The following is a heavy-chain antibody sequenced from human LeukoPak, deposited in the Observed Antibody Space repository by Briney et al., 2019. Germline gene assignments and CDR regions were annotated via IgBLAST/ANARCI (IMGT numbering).Heavy chain of an antibody. CDR2: INHSGST. CDR1: GGSFSGYY. J-gene: IGHJ6*04. D-gene: IGHD3-9*01. CDR3: AREKYDILTGYYPSDYGMDV. V-gene: IGHV4-34*01. Sequence: PSETLPLTCAVYGGSFSGYYWGWIRQPPGKGLEWIGEINHSGSTNYNPSLKSRVTISVDTSKNQFSLKLSSVTAADTAVYYCAREKYDILTGYYPSDYGMDVWGKGTTVTVSS.